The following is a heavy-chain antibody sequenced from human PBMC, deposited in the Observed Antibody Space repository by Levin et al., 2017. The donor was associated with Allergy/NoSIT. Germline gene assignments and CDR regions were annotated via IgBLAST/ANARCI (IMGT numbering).Heavy chain of an antibody. CDR2: VNCNSGDT. Sequence: ASVKVSCKAAGYTFTDHYMHWVRQAPGQGLEWMGWVNCNSGDTHYAQKFQDRVTMTRDTSITTAYIEVCSLRFDDTALYFCARNDYGDYVQNFDYWGQGTLVTVSS. V-gene: IGHV1-2*02. CDR3: ARNDYGDYVQNFDY. CDR1: GYTFTDHY. J-gene: IGHJ4*02. D-gene: IGHD4-17*01.